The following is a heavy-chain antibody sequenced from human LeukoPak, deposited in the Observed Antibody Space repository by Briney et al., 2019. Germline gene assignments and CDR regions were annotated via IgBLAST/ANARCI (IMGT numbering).Heavy chain of an antibody. CDR1: GFTFSSYD. D-gene: IGHD4-23*01. CDR3: AKNGGKLHSYYTDV. Sequence: GGSLRLSCAASGFTFSSYDMHWVRQAPGKGLEWVTFIRYDGSNEYYADSVKGRFSISRDNSKNTLYLEMNSLRAEDTTVYYCAKNGGKLHSYYTDVWGKGTTVTISS. CDR2: IRYDGSNE. J-gene: IGHJ6*03. V-gene: IGHV3-30*02.